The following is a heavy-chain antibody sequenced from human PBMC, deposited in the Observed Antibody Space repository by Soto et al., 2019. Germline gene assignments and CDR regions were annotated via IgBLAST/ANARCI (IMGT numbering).Heavy chain of an antibody. CDR2: ISYDGSNK. CDR1: GFTFSSYA. V-gene: IGHV3-30-3*01. D-gene: IGHD2-2*01. CDR3: ARDKSPKSTYYCYGMDV. Sequence: QVQLVESGGGVVQPGRSLRLSCAASGFTFSSYAMHWVRQAPGKGLEWVAVISYDGSNKYYADSVKGRFTISRDNSKNTLYLQMNSLRAEDTAVYYWARDKSPKSTYYCYGMDVWGQGTTVTVSS. J-gene: IGHJ6*02.